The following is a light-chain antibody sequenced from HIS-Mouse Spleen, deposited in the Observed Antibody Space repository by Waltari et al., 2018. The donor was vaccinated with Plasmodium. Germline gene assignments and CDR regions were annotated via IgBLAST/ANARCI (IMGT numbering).Light chain of an antibody. CDR3: QQSYSTWS. Sequence: DIQMTQSPSSLSASVGDRVTITCRASQSISNYSNWYQQKPGKAPKFLFYAAYTLQSGVPSRVRCSGSETDFTLTISSLQPEDFATYYCQQSYSTWSFGQGTKVEIK. CDR1: QSISNY. V-gene: IGKV1-39*01. J-gene: IGKJ1*01. CDR2: AAY.